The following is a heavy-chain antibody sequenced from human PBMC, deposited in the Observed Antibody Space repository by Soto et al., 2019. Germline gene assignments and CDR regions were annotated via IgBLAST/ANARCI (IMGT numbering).Heavy chain of an antibody. D-gene: IGHD2-15*01. J-gene: IGHJ6*02. Sequence: SGEVSFKSAGSTKTCDYMDWVRETTAQGLEWMGWINPNNGGTSYAQKFQGWVTMTRDTSISTAYMELSRLISDDTAVYYCARDNCSGGSCYSDARMDVWGQGTTVTVSS. V-gene: IGHV1-2*04. CDR1: GSTKTCDY. CDR3: ARDNCSGGSCYSDARMDV. CDR2: INPNNGGT.